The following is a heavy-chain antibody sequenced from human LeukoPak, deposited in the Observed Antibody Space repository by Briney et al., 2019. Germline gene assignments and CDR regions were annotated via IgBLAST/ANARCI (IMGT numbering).Heavy chain of an antibody. CDR2: IYYSGST. CDR3: ARHAPYYYDSSGYYSYYFDY. V-gene: IGHV4-59*08. D-gene: IGHD3-22*01. CDR1: GGSISSYY. Sequence: SETLSLTCTVSGGSISSYYWSWIRQPPGKGLEWIGYIYYSGSTNYNPSLKGRVTISVDTSKNQFSLKLSSVTAADTAVYYCARHAPYYYDSSGYYSYYFDYWGQGTLVTVSS. J-gene: IGHJ4*02.